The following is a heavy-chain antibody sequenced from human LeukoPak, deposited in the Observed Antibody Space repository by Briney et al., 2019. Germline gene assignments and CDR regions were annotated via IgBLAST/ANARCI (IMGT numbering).Heavy chain of an antibody. CDR3: ARGPHYYDSSGYYLHY. CDR1: GATFSSYA. CDR2: IIPIFGTA. Sequence: SVKVSCKASGATFSSYAITWVRHTPGQGLDCIGGIIPIFGTANYAQKFQGRVTITADESTSTAYMELSSLRSEDTAVYYCARGPHYYDSSGYYLHYWGQGTLVTVSS. V-gene: IGHV1-69*13. J-gene: IGHJ4*02. D-gene: IGHD3-22*01.